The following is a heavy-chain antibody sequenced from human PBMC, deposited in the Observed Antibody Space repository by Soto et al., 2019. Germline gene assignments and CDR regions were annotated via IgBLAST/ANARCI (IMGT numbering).Heavy chain of an antibody. V-gene: IGHV3-48*04. CDR3: ARDKDWAFDY. Sequence: GSLRLSCVASGFTFSSYSMVWVRQAPGKGLEWISYIFVTSSPIYYADSVKGRFTVSRDNAKNSLFLVMNSLRAEDTAVYYCARDKDWAFDYWGQGTLVTVSS. CDR2: IFVTSSPI. CDR1: GFTFSSYS. D-gene: IGHD3-9*01. J-gene: IGHJ4*02.